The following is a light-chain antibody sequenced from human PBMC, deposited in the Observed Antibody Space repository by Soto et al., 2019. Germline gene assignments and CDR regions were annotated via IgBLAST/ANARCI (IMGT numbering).Light chain of an antibody. V-gene: IGKV3-15*01. CDR3: QQYNNWPPPLT. CDR2: GAS. J-gene: IGKJ4*01. Sequence: EIVMTQSPATLSVSPGERATLSCRASQSVSSNFAWYQQKPGQAPRLLIYGASTRATGIPARFSGSGSGTECTLTISSLQSEDVAVYYCQQYNNWPPPLTFGGGTKVEIK. CDR1: QSVSSN.